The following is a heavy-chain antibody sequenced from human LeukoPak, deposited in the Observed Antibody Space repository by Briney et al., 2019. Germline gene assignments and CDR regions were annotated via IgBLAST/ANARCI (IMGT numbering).Heavy chain of an antibody. V-gene: IGHV3-7*04. CDR1: GFTFSSYW. J-gene: IGHJ6*03. D-gene: IGHD3-16*01. Sequence: PGGSLRLSCAASGFTFSSYWMSWVRQAPGKGQEWVADIKQDGSEKYYVDSVKGRFTISRDNAKNSLYLQMNSLRAEDTAVYYCARGSGGPRYYYYYMDVWGKGTTVTVSS. CDR3: ARGSGGPRYYYYYMDV. CDR2: IKQDGSEK.